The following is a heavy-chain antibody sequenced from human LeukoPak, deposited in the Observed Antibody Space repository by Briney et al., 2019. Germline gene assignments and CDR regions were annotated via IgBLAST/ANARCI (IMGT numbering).Heavy chain of an antibody. D-gene: IGHD4-23*01. J-gene: IGHJ4*02. CDR3: AKGDGVVTYFDY. V-gene: IGHV3-33*06. CDR2: IWYDGSNK. Sequence: GGSLRLSCAASGFTFSSYGMHWVRQAPGKGLEWVAVIWYDGSNKYYADSVKGRFTISRDNSKNTLYLQMNSLRAEGTAVYYCAKGDGVVTYFDYWGQGTLVTVSS. CDR1: GFTFSSYG.